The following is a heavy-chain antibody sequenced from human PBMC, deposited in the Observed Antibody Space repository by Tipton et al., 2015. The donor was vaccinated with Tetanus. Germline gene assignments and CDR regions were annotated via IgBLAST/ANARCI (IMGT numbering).Heavy chain of an antibody. Sequence: TLSLTCTVSGGPISSGGYYWSWIRQHPGKGLEWIGDIYYSGSTYYNPSLKSRVTLSVDTSKNQFSLKLNSVSAAATAVYYCARDQARGARGWNYFDYWGQGTLVTVSS. V-gene: IGHV4-31*03. D-gene: IGHD1-26*01. CDR3: ARDQARGARGWNYFDY. CDR2: IYYSGST. CDR1: GGPISSGGYY. J-gene: IGHJ4*02.